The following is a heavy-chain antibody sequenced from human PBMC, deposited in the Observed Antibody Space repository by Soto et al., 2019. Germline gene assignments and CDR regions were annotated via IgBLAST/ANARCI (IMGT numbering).Heavy chain of an antibody. CDR1: GTSITTYY. CDR3: ARTVRVPDF. CDR2: IYHTGVT. V-gene: IGHV4-59*01. Sequence: QVQLQESGPGLVKPSETMSLTCTVSGTSITTYYWSWFRQPPGQGLESLGYIYHTGVTNSNPSLRGRLSISIDTAKNQFSLKLSSVTFADTAIYYCARTVRVPDFWCPGILVTVSS. J-gene: IGHJ4*02. D-gene: IGHD2-2*01.